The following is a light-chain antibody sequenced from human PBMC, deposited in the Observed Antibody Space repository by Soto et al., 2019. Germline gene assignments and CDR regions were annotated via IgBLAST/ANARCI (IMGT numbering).Light chain of an antibody. CDR2: KAS. J-gene: IGKJ1*01. CDR1: QTISTW. Sequence: IQMTQSPSTLSASVGDRVTFTGRASQTISTWLAWYQQNPGEAPKLLIYKASTLEVGVPSRFSASGSGTEFTLTINTLQPADFATYYCQQYNSYPWTFGQGTKV. V-gene: IGKV1-5*03. CDR3: QQYNSYPWT.